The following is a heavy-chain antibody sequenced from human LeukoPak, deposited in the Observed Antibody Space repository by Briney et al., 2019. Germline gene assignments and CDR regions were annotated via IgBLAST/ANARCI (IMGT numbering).Heavy chain of an antibody. Sequence: GRSLRLSCAASGFTFSSYGMHWVRQAPGRGLEWVAAISFDGSNKYYADSVKGRFTISRDNSKNTLYLQMNSLRAEDTAVYYCAGDVRSWTYYYGMDVWGQGTTVTVSS. V-gene: IGHV3-30*03. J-gene: IGHJ6*02. CDR2: ISFDGSNK. D-gene: IGHD6-13*01. CDR1: GFTFSSYG. CDR3: AGDVRSWTYYYGMDV.